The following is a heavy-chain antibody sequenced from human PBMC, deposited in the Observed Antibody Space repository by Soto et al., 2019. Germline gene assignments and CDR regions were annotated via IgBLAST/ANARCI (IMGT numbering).Heavy chain of an antibody. CDR3: ARDLYGTGSMDV. V-gene: IGHV3-30-3*01. J-gene: IGHJ6*02. CDR1: GFTFSTYA. D-gene: IGHD3-9*01. CDR2: ISYDGNNE. Sequence: HPGGSLRLSCAASGFTFSTYAMHWVRQAPGKGLEWLAVISYDGNNEYYADSVKGRFTISRDNSKNTLYLQMNSLRTEDTAVYYCARDLYGTGSMDVWGQGTTVTVSS.